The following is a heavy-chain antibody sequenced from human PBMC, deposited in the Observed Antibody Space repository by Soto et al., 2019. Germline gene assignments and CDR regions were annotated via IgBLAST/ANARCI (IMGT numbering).Heavy chain of an antibody. CDR3: ARWYREKASRITIFAHSREGFDY. D-gene: IGHD3-3*01. J-gene: IGHJ4*02. CDR1: GFTFSSYW. V-gene: IGHV3-7*05. Sequence: GGSLRLSCAASGFTFSSYWMSWVRQAPGKGLEWVANIKQDGSEKYYVDSVKGRFTISRDNAKNSLYLQMNSLRAEDTAVYYCARWYREKASRITIFAHSREGFDYWGQGTLVTVSS. CDR2: IKQDGSEK.